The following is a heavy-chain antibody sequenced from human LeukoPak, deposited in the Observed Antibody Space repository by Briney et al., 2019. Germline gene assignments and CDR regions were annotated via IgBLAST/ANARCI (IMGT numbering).Heavy chain of an antibody. CDR2: VSYDGSTR. D-gene: IGHD6-19*01. Sequence: PGGSLRLSCAASRFTFSSYGMHWVRQAPGKGLEWAASVSYDGSTRFYADSVKGRFAISRDNSKNTLYLQMNSLRAEDTAVYYCAKDQRANSAWYGYFDFWGQGILVTVSS. V-gene: IGHV3-30*18. CDR1: RFTFSSYG. J-gene: IGHJ4*02. CDR3: AKDQRANSAWYGYFDF.